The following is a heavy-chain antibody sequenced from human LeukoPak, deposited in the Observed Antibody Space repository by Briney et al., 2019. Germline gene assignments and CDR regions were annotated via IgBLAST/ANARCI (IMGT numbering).Heavy chain of an antibody. D-gene: IGHD4-17*01. CDR2: IYYSGST. J-gene: IGHJ6*02. CDR1: GGSISSSSYY. CDR3: ARLVTTGSKIYYYYGMDV. Sequence: SETLSLTCTVSGGSISSSSYYWGWIRQPPGKGLEWIGSIYYSGSTYYNPSLKSRVTIYVDTSKNQFSLKLSSVTAADTAVYYCARLVTTGSKIYYYYGMDVWGQGTTVTVSS. V-gene: IGHV4-39*01.